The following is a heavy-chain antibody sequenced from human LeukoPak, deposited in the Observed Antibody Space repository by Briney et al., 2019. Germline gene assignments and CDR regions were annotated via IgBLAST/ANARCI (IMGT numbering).Heavy chain of an antibody. D-gene: IGHD3-9*01. J-gene: IGHJ6*03. CDR1: GFTFSSYE. V-gene: IGHV3-48*03. CDR3: AKGGGFDWLNYYYMDV. CDR2: ISSSGSTI. Sequence: VGSLSLCCVASGFTFSSYEMNWVRQAPGKGLEWVSYISSSGSTIYYADSVKGRFTISRDNAKNSLYLQMSSLRDEDTAVYYCAKGGGFDWLNYYYMDVWGKGTTVIVSS.